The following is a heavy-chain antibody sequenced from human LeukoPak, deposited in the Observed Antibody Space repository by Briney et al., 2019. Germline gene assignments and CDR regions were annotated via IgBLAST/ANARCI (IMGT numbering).Heavy chain of an antibody. Sequence: PGGSLRLSCAASGFTFSSYAMSWVRQAPGKGLEWVSAISGSGGSTYYADSVKGRFTISRDNSKNTLYLQMNSLRAEDTAVYYCAKGGGSITMIVVVIKGFDYWGQGTLVTVSS. CDR1: GFTFSSYA. D-gene: IGHD3-22*01. V-gene: IGHV3-23*01. CDR2: ISGSGGST. J-gene: IGHJ4*02. CDR3: AKGGGSITMIVVVIKGFDY.